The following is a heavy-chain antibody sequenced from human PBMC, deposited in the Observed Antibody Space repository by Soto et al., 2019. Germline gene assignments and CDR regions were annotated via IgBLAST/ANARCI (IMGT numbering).Heavy chain of an antibody. Sequence: ASVKVSCKASGYTFTGYYMHWVRQAPGQGLEWMGWINPNSGGTNYAQKFQGWVTMTRDTSISTAYMELSRLRSDDTAVYYCARALNYDILTGYNWCDPWGQGTLVTVSS. D-gene: IGHD3-9*01. CDR3: ARALNYDILTGYNWCDP. CDR1: GYTFTGYY. V-gene: IGHV1-2*04. CDR2: INPNSGGT. J-gene: IGHJ5*02.